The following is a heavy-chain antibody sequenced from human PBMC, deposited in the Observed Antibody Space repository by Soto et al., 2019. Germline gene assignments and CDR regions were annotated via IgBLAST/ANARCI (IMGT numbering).Heavy chain of an antibody. CDR3: ARDKYYYDSSGYYQN. D-gene: IGHD3-22*01. V-gene: IGHV3-33*01. Sequence: VQLVESGGGVVQPGRSLRLSCAASGFTFSSYGMHWVRQAPGKGLEWVAVIWYDGSNKYYADSVKGRFTISRDNSKNTLYLQMNSLRAEDTAVYYCARDKYYYDSSGYYQNWGQGTLVTVSS. J-gene: IGHJ4*02. CDR2: IWYDGSNK. CDR1: GFTFSSYG.